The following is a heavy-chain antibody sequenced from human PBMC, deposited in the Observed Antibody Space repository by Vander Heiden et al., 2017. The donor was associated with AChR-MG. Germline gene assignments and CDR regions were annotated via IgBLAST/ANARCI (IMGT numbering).Heavy chain of an antibody. CDR1: GFTFTSYA. Sequence: EVQLFQSGGGLVLPGGSLTLSCAASGFTFTSYAMRWVRQAPGKGLEWVSTISANGGSPYYADSVKGRFTISRDNSKNTLYLQMNSLRAEDTAVYYCAKDGGSGWQDPIDYWGQGTLVIVSS. J-gene: IGHJ4*02. CDR3: AKDGGSGWQDPIDY. CDR2: ISANGGSP. D-gene: IGHD6-19*01. V-gene: IGHV3-23*01.